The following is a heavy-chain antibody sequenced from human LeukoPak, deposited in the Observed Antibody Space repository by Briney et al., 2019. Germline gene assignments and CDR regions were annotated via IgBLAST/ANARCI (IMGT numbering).Heavy chain of an antibody. CDR1: GGTFSSYA. D-gene: IGHD5-18*01. V-gene: IGHV1-69*04. CDR3: ARGYSYGYRRVYYYGMDV. Sequence: GASVKVSCKASGGTFSSYAISWERQAPGQGLEWMGRIIPIFGIANYAQKFQGRVTITADKSTSTAYMELSSLRSEDTAVYYCARGYSYGYRRVYYYGMDVWGQGTTVTVSS. J-gene: IGHJ6*02. CDR2: IIPIFGIA.